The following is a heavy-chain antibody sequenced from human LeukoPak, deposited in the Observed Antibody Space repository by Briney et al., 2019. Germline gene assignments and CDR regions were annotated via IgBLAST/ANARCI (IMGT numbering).Heavy chain of an antibody. CDR2: ISGSGGST. Sequence: GGSLRLSCAASEFTFSSYAMSLVRQAPGKGLEWVSAISGSGGSTYYADSVKGRFTISRDNSKNTLYLQMNSLRAEDTAVYYCAKISRSYGGYFDYWGQGTLVTVSS. V-gene: IGHV3-23*01. D-gene: IGHD5-18*01. CDR1: EFTFSSYA. CDR3: AKISRSYGGYFDY. J-gene: IGHJ4*02.